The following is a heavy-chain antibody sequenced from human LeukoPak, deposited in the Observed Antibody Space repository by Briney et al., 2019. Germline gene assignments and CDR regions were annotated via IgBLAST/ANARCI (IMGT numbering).Heavy chain of an antibody. CDR1: GFTFSDYV. Sequence: TGGSLRLSCAASGFTFSDYVMSWVRQAPGKGLEWVSYINHDAKFIYYADSVKGRFTISRDNSKNTLYLQMNSLRAEGTAVYYCAKSARAVTTDYWGQGTLVTVSS. V-gene: IGHV3-23*01. CDR3: AKSARAVTTDY. CDR2: INHDAKFI. J-gene: IGHJ4*02. D-gene: IGHD4-17*01.